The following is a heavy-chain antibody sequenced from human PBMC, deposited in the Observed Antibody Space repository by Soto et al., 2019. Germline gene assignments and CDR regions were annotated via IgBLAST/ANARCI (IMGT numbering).Heavy chain of an antibody. D-gene: IGHD2-2*02. Sequence: EVKLLESGGGLVQPGGSLRLSCGVSGFTVTSNGVSWVRQAPGKGLGWVAAISPNGQGIWYADSVKGRFTISRDISRNTVFLQMDSLRAENTAVYYCTKDRQYTRDYFHYWGQGTLVTVSA. J-gene: IGHJ4*02. CDR3: TKDRQYTRDYFHY. CDR1: GFTVTSNG. V-gene: IGHV3-23*01. CDR2: ISPNGQGI.